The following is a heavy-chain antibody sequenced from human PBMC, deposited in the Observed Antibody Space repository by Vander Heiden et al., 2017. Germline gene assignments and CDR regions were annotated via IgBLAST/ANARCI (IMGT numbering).Heavy chain of an antibody. CDR2: MRQDGTLK. Sequence: GGGLVQPGGSLRLSCTASGFTFSDYWMTWVRQAPGKGLEWVANMRQDGTLKNYLDSVKGRFTISRDNAKNSLYLQMDSLGAEDTAVYYCVRDLGPDSCSGDRCIYYDAFDMWGQGTLVTVSS. CDR3: VRDLGPDSCSGDRCIYYDAFDM. J-gene: IGHJ3*02. D-gene: IGHD2-15*01. CDR1: GFTFSDYW. V-gene: IGHV3-7*01.